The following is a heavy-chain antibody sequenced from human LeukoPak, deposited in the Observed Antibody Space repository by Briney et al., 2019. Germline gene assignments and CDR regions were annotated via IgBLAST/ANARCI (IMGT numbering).Heavy chain of an antibody. CDR1: GFTFSSYG. V-gene: IGHV3-33*01. Sequence: GGSLRLSCAASGFTFSSYGMHWVRQAPGKGLEWVAVIWYDGSNKYYADSVKGRFTISRDNSKNTLYLQMNSLRAEDTAVYYCAREIMGGTFDYWGQGALVSVSS. CDR3: AREIMGGTFDY. CDR2: IWYDGSNK. J-gene: IGHJ4*02. D-gene: IGHD1-26*01.